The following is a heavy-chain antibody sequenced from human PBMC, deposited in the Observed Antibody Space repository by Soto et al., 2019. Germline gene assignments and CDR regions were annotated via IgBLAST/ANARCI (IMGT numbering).Heavy chain of an antibody. V-gene: IGHV1-18*01. Sequence: ASVKVSCKASGETFTSYGISWVRQAPGQGLEWMGWISAYNGNTNYAQKLQGRVTMTTDTSTSTAYMELRSLRSDDTAVYYCASGTTFGGVIAGGFDYWGQGTLVTVSS. CDR1: GETFTSYG. D-gene: IGHD3-16*02. J-gene: IGHJ4*02. CDR2: ISAYNGNT. CDR3: ASGTTFGGVIAGGFDY.